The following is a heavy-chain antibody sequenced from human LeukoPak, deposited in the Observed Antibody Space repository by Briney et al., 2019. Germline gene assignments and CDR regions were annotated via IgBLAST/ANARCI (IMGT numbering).Heavy chain of an antibody. D-gene: IGHD5-18*01. Sequence: GESLKISCKGSGYSFTSYWIGWVRQMPGKGLEWMGIIYPGDSDTRYSPSFQGQVTISADKSISTAYLQWSSLKASDTAMYYCARHLRVRGRYSYGQDNWFDPWGQGTLVTVSS. CDR3: ARHLRVRGRYSYGQDNWFDP. CDR2: IYPGDSDT. CDR1: GYSFTSYW. J-gene: IGHJ5*02. V-gene: IGHV5-51*01.